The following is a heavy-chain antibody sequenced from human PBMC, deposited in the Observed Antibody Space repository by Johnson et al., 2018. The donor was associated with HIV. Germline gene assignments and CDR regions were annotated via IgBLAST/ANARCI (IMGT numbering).Heavy chain of an antibody. CDR2: ISYDGSNK. CDR1: GFTFSSYG. V-gene: IGHV3-30*03. Sequence: QVQLVESGGGVVQPGRSLRLSCAASGFTFSSYGMHWVRQAPGKGLEWVAVISYDGSNKYYADSVKGRFTISRDNSKNTLYLQMNSLRAEDTAVYYCARDKGSYSPGAFDIWGQGTMVTVSS. J-gene: IGHJ3*02. D-gene: IGHD1-26*01. CDR3: ARDKGSYSPGAFDI.